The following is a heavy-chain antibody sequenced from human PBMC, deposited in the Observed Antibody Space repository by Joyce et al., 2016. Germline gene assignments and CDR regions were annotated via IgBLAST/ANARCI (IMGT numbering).Heavy chain of an antibody. CDR2: IKQDGSEK. D-gene: IGHD3-16*01. CDR1: GFTFSHYW. V-gene: IGHV3-7*03. CDR3: ASLPRRGFYFDY. Sequence: EVQLVESGGGLLQPGGSLRLSCAASGFTFSHYWLSWVRQAPGKGLEWVANIKQDGSEKNYMDSVKGRFTISRDNAKNSLYLQMNSLRAEDTAVYYCASLPRRGFYFDYWGQGTLVTVSS. J-gene: IGHJ4*02.